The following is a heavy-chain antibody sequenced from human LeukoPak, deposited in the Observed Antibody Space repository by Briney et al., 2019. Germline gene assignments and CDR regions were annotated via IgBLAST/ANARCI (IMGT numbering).Heavy chain of an antibody. D-gene: IGHD3-22*01. J-gene: IGHJ3*02. V-gene: IGHV4-38-2*01. CDR1: GYSISSGYY. CDR2: IYHSGRS. Sequence: SETLSLTCAVSGYSISSGYYWGWIRHPPGKGLEGIGSIYHSGRSYYNPSLKSRVTISVDTSKNQFSLKLSSVTAADTAVYYCARRDYYDSSGFAFDIWGQGTMVTASS. CDR3: ARRDYYDSSGFAFDI.